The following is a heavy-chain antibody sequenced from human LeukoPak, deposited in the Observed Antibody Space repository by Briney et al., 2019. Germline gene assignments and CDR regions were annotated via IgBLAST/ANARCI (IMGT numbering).Heavy chain of an antibody. CDR3: ASPRYSYADAGFDY. V-gene: IGHV3-30*02. D-gene: IGHD5-18*01. CDR1: GFTFSSYG. CDR2: IRYDGSNK. Sequence: GGSLRLSCAASGFTFSSYGMHWVRQAPGKGLEWVAFIRYDGSNKYYADSVKGRFTISRDNSKNTLYLQMNSLRAEDTAVYYCASPRYSYADAGFDYWGQGTLVTVSS. J-gene: IGHJ4*02.